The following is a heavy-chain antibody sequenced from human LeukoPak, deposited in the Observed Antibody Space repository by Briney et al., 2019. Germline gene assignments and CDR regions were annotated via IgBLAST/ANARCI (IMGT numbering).Heavy chain of an antibody. J-gene: IGHJ4*02. CDR3: ARAIITIFGVVIPPADY. Sequence: PGGSLRLSCAASGFTVSSNYMSWVRQAPGKGLEWVSVIYSGGSTYYADSVKGRFTISRDNAKNSLYLQMNSLRAEDTAVYYCARAIITIFGVVIPPADYWGQGTLVTVSS. CDR1: GFTVSSNY. CDR2: IYSGGST. D-gene: IGHD3-3*01. V-gene: IGHV3-53*01.